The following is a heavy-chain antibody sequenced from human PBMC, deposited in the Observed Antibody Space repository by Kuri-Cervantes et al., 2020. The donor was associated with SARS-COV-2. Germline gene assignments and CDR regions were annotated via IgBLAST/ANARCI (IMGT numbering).Heavy chain of an antibody. CDR1: GGVIIGDGYS. CDR2: IYYSGST. Sequence: LRLSCDVSGGVIIGDGYSWSWIRQPPGKGLEWIGYIYYSGSTYYNPSLKSRVTLSVDLSKNYFSLKLSSVTAADTAVYYCAGPITPYAFDIWGQGTMVTVSS. V-gene: IGHV4-30-4*01. J-gene: IGHJ3*02. CDR3: AGPITPYAFDI. D-gene: IGHD2-15*01.